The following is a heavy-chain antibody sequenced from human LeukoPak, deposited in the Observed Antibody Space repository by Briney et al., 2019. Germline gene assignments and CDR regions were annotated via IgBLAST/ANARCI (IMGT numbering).Heavy chain of an antibody. V-gene: IGHV1-2*02. CDR3: AREGNYHGSGSTINWFDP. D-gene: IGHD3-10*01. CDR1: GYTFTGYY. Sequence: ASVKVSCKASGYTFTGYYMHWVRQAPGQGLEWMGWINPNSGGTNYAQKFQGRVTMTRDTPTSTAYMELSRLRSDDTAVYYCAREGNYHGSGSTINWFDPWGQGTLVTVSS. CDR2: INPNSGGT. J-gene: IGHJ5*02.